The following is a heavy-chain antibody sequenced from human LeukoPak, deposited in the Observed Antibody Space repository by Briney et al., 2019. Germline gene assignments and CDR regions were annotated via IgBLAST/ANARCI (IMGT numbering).Heavy chain of an antibody. CDR3: AREVSGRFDY. Sequence: SETLSLTCTVSGGSMSPYHWGWIRQPPVKGLEWTGYIYYSGSTNYNPSLNSRVTISADTSKNQFSLRLSSVTAADTAIYYCAREVSGRFDYWGQGTLVTVSS. J-gene: IGHJ4*02. D-gene: IGHD5/OR15-5a*01. V-gene: IGHV4-59*12. CDR2: IYYSGST. CDR1: GGSMSPYH.